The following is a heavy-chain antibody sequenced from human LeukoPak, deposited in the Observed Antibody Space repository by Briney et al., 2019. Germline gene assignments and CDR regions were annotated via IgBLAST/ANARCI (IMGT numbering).Heavy chain of an antibody. D-gene: IGHD6-13*01. Sequence: GGSLRLSCSASGFTFSSSSMHCVRRAPGRGLVWVSRISRDGTSTNYADSVKGRFIISRDNAKNTLYLQKNSLRAEDTAVYFCARVRSSSWFDYWGQGTLVAVSS. J-gene: IGHJ4*02. CDR3: ARVRSSSWFDY. CDR1: GFTFSSSS. CDR2: ISRDGTST. V-gene: IGHV3-74*01.